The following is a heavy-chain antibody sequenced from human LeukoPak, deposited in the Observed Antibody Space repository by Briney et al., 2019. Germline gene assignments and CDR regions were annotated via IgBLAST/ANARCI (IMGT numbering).Heavy chain of an antibody. V-gene: IGHV4-39*01. CDR2: IYYRKNT. CDR1: GGSISSSSAY. Sequence: SSETLPLTCTVSGGSISSSSAYWGWIRQPPGKGLEWIGSIYYRKNTYYNPSVKSRVTISADTSKNQFSLTLGSVSATDTAVYYCASPRGFSYGYFDYWGQGTLVTVSS. D-gene: IGHD5-18*01. CDR3: ASPRGFSYGYFDY. J-gene: IGHJ4*02.